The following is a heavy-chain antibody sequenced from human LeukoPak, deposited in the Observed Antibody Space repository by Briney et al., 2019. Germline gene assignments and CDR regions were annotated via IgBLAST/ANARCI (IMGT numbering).Heavy chain of an antibody. CDR1: GFTFSNAW. CDR3: TTVNPDYDILTGYDY. D-gene: IGHD3-9*01. Sequence: GGSLRRSCAASGFTFSNAWMSWVRQAPGKGLEWVGRIKSKTDGGTTDYAAPVKGRFTISRDDSKNTLYLQMNSLKTEDTAVYYCTTVNPDYDILTGYDYWGQGTLVTVSS. V-gene: IGHV3-15*01. J-gene: IGHJ4*02. CDR2: IKSKTDGGTT.